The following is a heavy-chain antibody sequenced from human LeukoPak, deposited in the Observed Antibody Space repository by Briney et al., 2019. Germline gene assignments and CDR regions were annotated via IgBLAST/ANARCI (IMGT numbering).Heavy chain of an antibody. V-gene: IGHV4-39*01. CDR2: IYYSGST. CDR3: ARHNGDFDL. Sequence: SETLSLTCTVAGGSISRSSYYWGWLRQPPGKGREWIGSIYYSGSTYYNPSLKSRVTISVDTSKHQFSLKLSSVTAADTAVYYCARHNGDFDLWGRGTLVTVSS. CDR1: GGSISRSSYY. J-gene: IGHJ2*01. D-gene: IGHD5-24*01.